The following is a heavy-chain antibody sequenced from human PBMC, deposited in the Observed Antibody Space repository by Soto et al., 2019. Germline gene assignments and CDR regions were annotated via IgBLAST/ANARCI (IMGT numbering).Heavy chain of an antibody. CDR1: GGSISSYY. J-gene: IGHJ4*02. CDR2: IYYSGST. Sequence: QVQLQESGPGLVKPSETLSLTCTVSGGSISSYYWSWIRQPPGKGLEWIGYIYYSGSTNYNPSLKSRVTISVDTSKNQFSLKLSSVTAADTAVYYCASSLYGDYIDYWGQGTLVTVSS. D-gene: IGHD4-17*01. V-gene: IGHV4-59*08. CDR3: ASSLYGDYIDY.